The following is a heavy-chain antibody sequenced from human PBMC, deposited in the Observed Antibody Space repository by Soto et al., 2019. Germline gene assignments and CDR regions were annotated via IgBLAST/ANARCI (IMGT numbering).Heavy chain of an antibody. J-gene: IGHJ6*02. V-gene: IGHV3-23*01. CDR2: ISGSGGST. Sequence: EVQLLESGGGLVQPGGSLRLSCAASGFTFSSYAMSWVRQAPGKGLEWVSAISGSGGSTYYADSVKGRFTIPRDNSKNTLYLQMNSLRAEDTAVYYCAKRRDGYNLYYYYYGMDVWGQGTTVTVSS. CDR1: GFTFSSYA. CDR3: AKRRDGYNLYYYYYGMDV. D-gene: IGHD5-12*01.